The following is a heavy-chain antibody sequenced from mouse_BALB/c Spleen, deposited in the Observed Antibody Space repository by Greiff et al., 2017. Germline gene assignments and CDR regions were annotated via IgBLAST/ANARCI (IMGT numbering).Heavy chain of an antibody. CDR3: TRSQGAWFAY. Sequence: EVKLQESGGGLVQPGGSMKLSCVASGFTFSNYWMNWVRQSPEKGLEWVAEIRLKSNNYATHYAESVKGRFTISRDDSKSSVYLQMNNLRAEDTGIYYCTRSQGAWFAYWGQGTLVTVSA. CDR1: GFTFSNYW. V-gene: IGHV6-6*02. J-gene: IGHJ3*01. CDR2: IRLKSNNYAT.